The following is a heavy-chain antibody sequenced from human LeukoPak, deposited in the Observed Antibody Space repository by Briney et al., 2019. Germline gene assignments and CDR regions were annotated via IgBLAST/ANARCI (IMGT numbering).Heavy chain of an antibody. J-gene: IGHJ4*02. CDR2: IKGDGSEK. CDR3: ATSRDVPLWFGELY. CDR1: GFTLSSYW. D-gene: IGHD3-10*01. Sequence: GGSLRLSCVASGFTLSSYWMSSVRQAPGRGLEWVANIKGDGSEKYYVDSVKGRFTISRDNAKNSLYLQMNSLRAEDTAVYYCATSRDVPLWFGELYWGQGTLVTVSS. V-gene: IGHV3-7*01.